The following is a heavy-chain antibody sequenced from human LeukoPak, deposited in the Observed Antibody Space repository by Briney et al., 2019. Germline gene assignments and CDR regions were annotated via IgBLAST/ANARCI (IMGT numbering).Heavy chain of an antibody. CDR1: GFTFSSYS. V-gene: IGHV3-21*01. CDR3: ARDFMAAAEYYGMDV. CDR2: ISSSSYI. J-gene: IGHJ6*02. D-gene: IGHD6-13*01. Sequence: PGGSLRLSCAASGFTFSSYSMNWVRQAPGKGLEWVSSISSSSYIYYADSVKGRFTISRDDAKNSLYLQMNSLRAEDTAVYYCARDFMAAAEYYGMDVWGQGTTVTVSS.